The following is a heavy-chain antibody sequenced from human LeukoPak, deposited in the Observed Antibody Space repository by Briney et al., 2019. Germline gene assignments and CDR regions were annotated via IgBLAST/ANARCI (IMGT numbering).Heavy chain of an antibody. D-gene: IGHD5-24*01. V-gene: IGHV3-53*01. CDR3: ASGWLQFQFDY. CDR1: GFTFSSYW. J-gene: IGHJ4*02. CDR2: IYSGGST. Sequence: PGGSLRLSCAASGFTFSSYWMSWVRQAPGKGLEWVSVIYSGGSTYYADSAKGRFTISRDNSKNTLYLQMNSLRAEDTAVYYCASGWLQFQFDYWGQGTLVTVSS.